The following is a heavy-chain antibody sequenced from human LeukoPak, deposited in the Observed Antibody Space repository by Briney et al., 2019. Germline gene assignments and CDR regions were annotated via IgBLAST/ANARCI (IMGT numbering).Heavy chain of an antibody. CDR1: EDSFTSYW. CDR3: ARQYSGSYGFDY. J-gene: IGHJ4*02. CDR2: IDPSDSST. V-gene: IGHV5-10-1*01. D-gene: IGHD1-26*01. Sequence: GESLKISCKGSEDSFTSYWINWVRQMPGKGLEWMGRIDPSDSSTNYSPSFQGHVTPSADKSITTAYLRWSSLKASDTAIYYCARQYSGSYGFDYWGQGALVTVSS.